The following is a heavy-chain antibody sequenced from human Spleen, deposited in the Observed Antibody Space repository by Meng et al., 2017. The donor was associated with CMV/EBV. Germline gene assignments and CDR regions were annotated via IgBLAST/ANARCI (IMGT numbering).Heavy chain of an antibody. J-gene: IGHJ4*02. CDR3: AKYDFWSGYYPG. V-gene: IGHV3-23*03. D-gene: IGHD3-3*01. Sequence: CAASGFAFSSYAMSWVRQAPGKGLEWVSVIYSGGSSTYYADSVKGRFTISRDNSKNTLYLQMNSLRAEDTAVYYCAKYDFWSGYYPGWGQGTLVTVSS. CDR1: GFAFSSYA. CDR2: IYSGGSST.